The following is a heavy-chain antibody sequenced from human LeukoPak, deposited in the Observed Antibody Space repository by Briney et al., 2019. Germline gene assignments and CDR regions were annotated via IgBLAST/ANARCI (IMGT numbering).Heavy chain of an antibody. CDR2: ISSSSSYI. D-gene: IGHD1-26*01. V-gene: IGHV3-21*01. J-gene: IGHJ5*02. CDR1: GFTISSYS. CDR3: ASQSGSYNWFDP. Sequence: PGGSLRLSCAASGFTISSYSMNWVRQAPGKGLEWVSSISSSSSYIYYANSVKGRFTISGDNAKNSLYLQMNSLRAEDTAVYYCASQSGSYNWFDPWGQGTLVTVSS.